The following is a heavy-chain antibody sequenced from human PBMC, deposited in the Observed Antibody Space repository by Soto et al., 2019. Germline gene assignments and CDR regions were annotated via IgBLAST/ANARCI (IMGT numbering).Heavy chain of an antibody. J-gene: IGHJ4*01. CDR1: GFTFSSYA. Sequence: GGSLRLSCAASGFTFSSYAMRWVRQAPGKGLEWVSAISGSGGSTYYADSVKGRFTISRDNSKNTLYLQMNSLRAEDTAIYYCARSFFDNFDYWGHGTLVTVSS. D-gene: IGHD3-3*01. CDR3: ARSFFDNFDY. CDR2: ISGSGGST. V-gene: IGHV3-23*01.